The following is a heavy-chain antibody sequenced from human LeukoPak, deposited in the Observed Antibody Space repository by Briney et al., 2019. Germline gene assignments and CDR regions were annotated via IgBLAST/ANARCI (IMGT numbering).Heavy chain of an antibody. J-gene: IGHJ3*02. D-gene: IGHD5-12*01. CDR3: ARGIWLSLGAFDI. Sequence: SETLSLTCAVYGGSFSGYYWSWIRQPPGKGLEWIGEINHSGSTNYNPSLKSRVTISVDTSKNQFSLKLSSVTAADTAVYYCARGIWLSLGAFDIWGQGTMVTVSS. V-gene: IGHV4-34*01. CDR2: INHSGST. CDR1: GGSFSGYY.